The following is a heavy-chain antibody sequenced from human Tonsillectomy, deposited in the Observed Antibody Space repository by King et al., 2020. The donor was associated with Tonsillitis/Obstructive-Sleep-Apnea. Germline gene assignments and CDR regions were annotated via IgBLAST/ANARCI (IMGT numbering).Heavy chain of an antibody. J-gene: IGHJ4*02. V-gene: IGHV4-59*02. D-gene: IGHD2-2*01. CDR1: RGSVSTYY. CDR2: VSNSGSA. CDR3: AKSRVPAAYYFDY. Sequence: VQLQESGPGLVKPSETLSLTCTVSRGSVSTYYWSWIRQPPGKGLEWMGYVSNSGSANYNPSLKSRVTLSIDTSKNQFSLRLRSVTAADTAVYYCAKSRVPAAYYFDYWGQGTLVTVSS.